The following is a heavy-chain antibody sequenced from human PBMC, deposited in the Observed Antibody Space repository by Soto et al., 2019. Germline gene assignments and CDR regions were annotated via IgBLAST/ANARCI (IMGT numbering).Heavy chain of an antibody. CDR2: IYYSGST. J-gene: IGHJ4*02. Sequence: SHTLCLTCTVSGGYIISYYWSWIRQPPGKGLEWIGYIYYSGSTNYNPSLKSRVTISVDTSKNQFSLKLSSVTAADTAVYYCARVSSGYPAYYFDYWGQGTLVTVSS. V-gene: IGHV4-59*01. D-gene: IGHD3-22*01. CDR3: ARVSSGYPAYYFDY. CDR1: GGYIISYY.